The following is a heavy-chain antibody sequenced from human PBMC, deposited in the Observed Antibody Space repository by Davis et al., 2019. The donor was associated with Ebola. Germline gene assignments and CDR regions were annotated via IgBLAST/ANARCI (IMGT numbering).Heavy chain of an antibody. V-gene: IGHV4-34*01. J-gene: IGHJ6*02. CDR1: GGSLSPHY. CDR2: INHSGST. Sequence: SETLSLTCTVSGGSLSPHYWSWIRQPPGKGLEWIGEINHSGSTNYNPSLKSRVTISVDTSKNQFSLKLSSVTAADTAVYYCAREGGYYGSGSYYYYYGMDVWGQGTTVTVSS. CDR3: AREGGYYGSGSYYYYYGMDV. D-gene: IGHD3-10*01.